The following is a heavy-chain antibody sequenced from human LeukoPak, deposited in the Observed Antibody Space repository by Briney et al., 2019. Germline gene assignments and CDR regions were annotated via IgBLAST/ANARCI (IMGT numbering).Heavy chain of an antibody. CDR3: AKIIGGTLNAFDI. D-gene: IGHD2-15*01. Sequence: SETLSLTCTVSGGSISFYYWSWIRQPAGKGLEWIGRIYTSGSTNYNPSLKSRVTISVDTSKNQFSLKLSSVTAADTAVYYCAKIIGGTLNAFDIWGQGTMVTVSS. CDR2: IYTSGST. J-gene: IGHJ3*02. V-gene: IGHV4-4*07. CDR1: GGSISFYY.